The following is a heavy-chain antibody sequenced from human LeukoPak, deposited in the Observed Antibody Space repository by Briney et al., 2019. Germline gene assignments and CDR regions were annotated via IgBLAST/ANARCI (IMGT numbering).Heavy chain of an antibody. CDR2: ISGSGGST. V-gene: IGHV3-23*01. J-gene: IGHJ4*02. CDR1: GFTFSSYA. Sequence: GGSLRLSCAASGFTFSSYAMSWVRQAPEKGLEWVSAISGSGGSTYYADSVKGRFTISRDNSKNTLYLQMNSLRAEDTAVYYCAKNHFNDVVYSSGSDYWGQGTLVTVSS. CDR3: AKNHFNDVVYSSGSDY. D-gene: IGHD6-19*01.